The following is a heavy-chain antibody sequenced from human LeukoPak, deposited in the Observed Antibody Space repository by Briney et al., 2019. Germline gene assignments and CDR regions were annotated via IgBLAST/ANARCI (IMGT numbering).Heavy chain of an antibody. Sequence: GGSLRLSCAASGFTFSNAWMSWVRQAPGKGLEWVGRIKSKTDGGTTDYAAPVKGRFTISRDDSKNTLYLQMNSLKTEDTAVYYCTTDQIGDFWSGYYPGSLNFDYWGQGTLVTVSS. CDR2: IKSKTDGGTT. V-gene: IGHV3-15*01. CDR1: GFTFSNAW. J-gene: IGHJ4*02. CDR3: TTDQIGDFWSGYYPGSLNFDY. D-gene: IGHD3-3*01.